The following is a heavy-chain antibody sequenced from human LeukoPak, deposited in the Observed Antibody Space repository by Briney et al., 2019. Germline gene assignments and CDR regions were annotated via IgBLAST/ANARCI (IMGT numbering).Heavy chain of an antibody. CDR1: GGTFSSYA. J-gene: IGHJ6*02. V-gene: IGHV1-69*04. CDR3: ARDAPDYDILTGYYNYYYYGRDV. D-gene: IGHD3-9*01. Sequence: SVKVSCKASGGTFSSYAISWVRQAPGQGLEWMGRIIPILGIANYAQKFQGRVTITADKSTSTAYMELSSLRSEDTAVYYCARDAPDYDILTGYYNYYYYGRDVWGQGTTV. CDR2: IIPILGIA.